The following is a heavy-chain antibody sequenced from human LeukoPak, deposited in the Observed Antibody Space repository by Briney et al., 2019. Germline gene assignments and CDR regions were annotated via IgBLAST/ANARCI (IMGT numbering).Heavy chain of an antibody. J-gene: IGHJ4*02. V-gene: IGHV3-30*03. D-gene: IGHD3-22*01. CDR2: ISFDGSSK. Sequence: GGSLRLSCAASGFTFSAYGVHWVRQAPGKGLEWVAVISFDGSSKDYAESVRGRFTVSRDNSKNTLYLQMNSLRVEDTAVYYCARWGSSGYLFDYWGQGTLVTVSS. CDR1: GFTFSAYG. CDR3: ARWGSSGYLFDY.